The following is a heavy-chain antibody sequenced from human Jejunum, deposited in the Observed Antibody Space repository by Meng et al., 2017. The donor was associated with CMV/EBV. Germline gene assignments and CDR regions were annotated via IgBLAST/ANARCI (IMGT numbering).Heavy chain of an antibody. J-gene: IGHJ4*02. D-gene: IGHD2-2*01. CDR3: AADISTAWFYY. CDR2: IHYTETT. V-gene: IGHV4-39*07. CDR1: GDSISSGRHF. Sequence: QLQESGPGLVKPSATLSLTCTVSGDSISSGRHFWGWIRQAPGKGLEWIATIHYTETTHYNPSLKSRITISVDTSKNQISLKVNSVTAADTAMYYCAADISTAWFYYWGQGTLVTVSS.